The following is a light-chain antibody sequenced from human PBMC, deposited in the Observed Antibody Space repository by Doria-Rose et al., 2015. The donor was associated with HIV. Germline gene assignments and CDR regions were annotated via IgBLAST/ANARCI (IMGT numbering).Light chain of an antibody. J-gene: IGLJ2*01. CDR2: DVS. CDR3: SSYTSISTLVV. Sequence: PGQSIPISCTGTSSDVGGYNYVSWYQQHPGKAPKLMIFDVSNRPSGVSNRFSGSKSGSTASLTISGLQAEDEADYYCSSYTSISTLVVFGGGTKLTVL. CDR1: SSDVGGYNY. V-gene: IGLV2-14*04.